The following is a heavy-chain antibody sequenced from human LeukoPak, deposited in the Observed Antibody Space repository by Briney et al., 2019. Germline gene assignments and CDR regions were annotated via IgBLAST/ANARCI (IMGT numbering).Heavy chain of an antibody. CDR3: ARHRLHNYYDSSGSPGYYYYMDV. D-gene: IGHD3-22*01. J-gene: IGHJ6*03. CDR1: GYSFTSYW. CDR2: IYPGDSDT. V-gene: IGHV5-51*01. Sequence: LGESLKISCKGSGYSFTSYWIGRVRQMPGKGLERMGIIYPGDSDTRYSPSFQGQVTISADKSISTAYLQWSSLKASDTAMYCCARHRLHNYYDSSGSPGYYYYMDVWGKGTTVTVSS.